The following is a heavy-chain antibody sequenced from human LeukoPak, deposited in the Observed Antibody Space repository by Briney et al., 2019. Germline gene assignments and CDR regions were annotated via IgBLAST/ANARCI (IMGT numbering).Heavy chain of an antibody. CDR3: ATGGSLRLGELSSH. CDR1: GYTLTELS. V-gene: IGHV1-24*01. CDR2: FDPEDGET. J-gene: IGHJ4*02. D-gene: IGHD3-16*02. Sequence: ASVKVSCKVSGYTLTELSMHWVRQAPGKGLEWMGGFDPEDGETIYAQKFQGRVTMTEDTSTDTAYMELSSLRSEDTAVYYCATGGSLRLGELSSHWGQGTLVTVSS.